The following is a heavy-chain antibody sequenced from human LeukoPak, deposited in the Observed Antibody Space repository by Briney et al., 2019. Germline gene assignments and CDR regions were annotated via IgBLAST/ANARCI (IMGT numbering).Heavy chain of an antibody. Sequence: GASLHTSCKGSGYSFTSCWIAWARQMPGKGLGWMGIIYPGDSETRYSPSFQGQVTISADKSIRTAYLQWSSLKAAHTAMYYCARLGAIQSPDAFDIWGQGTMVTVSS. V-gene: IGHV5-51*01. CDR2: IYPGDSET. J-gene: IGHJ3*02. D-gene: IGHD3-16*01. CDR1: GYSFTSCW. CDR3: ARLGAIQSPDAFDI.